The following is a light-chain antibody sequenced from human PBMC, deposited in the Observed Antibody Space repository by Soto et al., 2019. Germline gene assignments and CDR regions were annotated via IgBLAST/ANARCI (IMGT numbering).Light chain of an antibody. CDR3: QQYRSWPRT. CDR1: ERIYSAY. Sequence: EVVLTQPPGTLSLSRGERATLSCKGSERIYSAYLGWYQQKPGQAPRLFIYDASTRATGIPARFSGRGAGAEFTLTISSLQSEDFAVYYCQQYRSWPRTFGQGTKVDIK. J-gene: IGKJ1*01. V-gene: IGKV3-15*01. CDR2: DAS.